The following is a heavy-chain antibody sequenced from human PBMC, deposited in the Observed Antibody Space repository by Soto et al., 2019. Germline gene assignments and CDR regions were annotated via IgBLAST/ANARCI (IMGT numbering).Heavy chain of an antibody. V-gene: IGHV1-18*01. J-gene: IGHJ2*01. Sequence: QVHLVQSGAEVKKPGASVKASCKASGYTLTRYGITWVRQAPGQGLEWMGSISAYNANTNYAQKLQGRLTMTTDTSTSTAYMELRSLTSDDTAVYYCAREVFRYFDLWGRGTLVSVSS. CDR2: ISAYNANT. D-gene: IGHD1-20*01. CDR3: AREVFRYFDL. CDR1: GYTLTRYG.